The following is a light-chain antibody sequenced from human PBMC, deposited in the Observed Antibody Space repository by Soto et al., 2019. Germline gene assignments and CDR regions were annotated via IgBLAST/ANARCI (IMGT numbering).Light chain of an antibody. CDR2: GAS. CDR1: QTVPNNY. Sequence: PGDGVSLSCRASQTVPNNYLAWYQQKPDQAPRLLIFGASNRATGIPDRFGGSGSGTDFTLSTSRLEPEDCAVYYCQQYGASPLTFGGGARLEVK. CDR3: QQYGASPLT. V-gene: IGKV3-20*01. J-gene: IGKJ4*01.